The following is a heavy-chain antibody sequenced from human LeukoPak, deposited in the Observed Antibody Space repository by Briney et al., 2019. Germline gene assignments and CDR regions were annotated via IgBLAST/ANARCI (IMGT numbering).Heavy chain of an antibody. D-gene: IGHD6-19*01. Sequence: SETLSLTCTVSGGSISRYYWSWIRQPPGKGLEWIGYIYYSGSTNYNPSLKSRVTISVDTSKNQFSLKLSSVTAADTAVYYCARSQYSSGGIPDYWGQGTLVTVSS. CDR3: ARSQYSSGGIPDY. CDR1: GGSISRYY. J-gene: IGHJ4*02. V-gene: IGHV4-59*01. CDR2: IYYSGST.